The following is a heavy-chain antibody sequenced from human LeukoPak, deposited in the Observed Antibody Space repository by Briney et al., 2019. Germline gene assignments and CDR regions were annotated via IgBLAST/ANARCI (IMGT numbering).Heavy chain of an antibody. V-gene: IGHV3-72*01. Sequence: GGSLRLSCAASGFTLSDHYMDWVRRAPGKGLEWVGRTTNKANGYTTEYAASVQGRFTISRDDSKNSLYLQMNSLKTEDTAVYYCARGSGYSGYDVFDYWGQGTLVTVSS. CDR1: GFTLSDHY. D-gene: IGHD5-12*01. J-gene: IGHJ4*02. CDR3: ARGSGYSGYDVFDY. CDR2: TTNKANGYTT.